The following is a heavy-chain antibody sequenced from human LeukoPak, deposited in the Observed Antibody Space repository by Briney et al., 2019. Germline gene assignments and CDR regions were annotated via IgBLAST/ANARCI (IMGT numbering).Heavy chain of an antibody. Sequence: SQTLSLTCAISGDSVSSNSAAWNWIRQSPSGGLEWLGRTYYRSKWYNDYAVSVKSRITINPDTSKNQLSLQLNSVTPGDTAIYYCTREASGSVMRSWGQGTLVTVSS. CDR2: TYYRSKWYN. D-gene: IGHD3-10*01. J-gene: IGHJ5*02. CDR3: TREASGSVMRS. CDR1: GDSVSSNSAA. V-gene: IGHV6-1*01.